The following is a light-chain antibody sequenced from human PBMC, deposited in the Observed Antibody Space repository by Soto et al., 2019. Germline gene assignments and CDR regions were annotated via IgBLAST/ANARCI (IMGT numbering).Light chain of an antibody. CDR1: QSVSSSS. CDR3: RQHGGSPLYT. J-gene: IGKJ2*01. CDR2: GAS. Sequence: EIVLTQSPGTLSLSPGERATLSCRASQSVSSSSLAWYQQKPGQAPRLLIYGASSRATGIPDRFSGSGSGTDFALTFSGLELEDFAVCYCRQHGGSPLYTFGQGTKLEIK. V-gene: IGKV3-20*01.